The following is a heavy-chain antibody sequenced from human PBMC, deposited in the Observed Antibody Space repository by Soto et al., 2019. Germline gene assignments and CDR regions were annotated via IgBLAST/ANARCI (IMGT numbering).Heavy chain of an antibody. CDR2: ISAYNGNT. V-gene: IGHV1-18*01. CDR1: GYTFTSYG. D-gene: IGHD2-2*01. Sequence: GASVKVSCKASGYTFTSYGISWVRQAPGQGLEWMGWISAYNGNTNYAQKLQGRVTMTTDTSTSTAYMELRSLRSDDTAVYYCASCGSTSCYAPGAAFEIWGQGTMVTVSS. J-gene: IGHJ3*02. CDR3: ASCGSTSCYAPGAAFEI.